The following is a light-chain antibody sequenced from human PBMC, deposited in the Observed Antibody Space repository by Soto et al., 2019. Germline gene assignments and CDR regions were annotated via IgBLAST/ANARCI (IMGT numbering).Light chain of an antibody. CDR2: DVS. CDR3: SSYTSGSTPWV. V-gene: IGLV2-14*03. CDR1: SSDVGNYNY. J-gene: IGLJ1*01. Sequence: QSVLTQPTSVSGSPGQSIIISCTGTSSDVGNYNYVSWYQHNPGKAPKLMICDVSDRPSGVSNRFSGSKSGNTASLTISGLQAEDEADYYCSSYTSGSTPWVFGTGTKVTVL.